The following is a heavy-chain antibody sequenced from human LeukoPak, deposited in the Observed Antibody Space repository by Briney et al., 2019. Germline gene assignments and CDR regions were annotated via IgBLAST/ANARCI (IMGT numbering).Heavy chain of an antibody. CDR2: INHSGSA. V-gene: IGHV4-34*01. J-gene: IGHJ4*02. CDR1: GGSLSGSY. CDR3: ARARRDSGYYKVDY. D-gene: IGHD3-3*01. Sequence: SETQSLTCAVYGGSLSGSYWSWIRQPPGKGLEWIGEINHSGSANYNPSLKSRVTLSIDKSKNQFSLNLNSVTAADTAVYYCARARRDSGYYKVDYWGQGTLVTVSS.